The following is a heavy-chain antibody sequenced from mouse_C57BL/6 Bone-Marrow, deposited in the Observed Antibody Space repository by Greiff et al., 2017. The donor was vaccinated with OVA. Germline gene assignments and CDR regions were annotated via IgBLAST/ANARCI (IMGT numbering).Heavy chain of an antibody. CDR1: GFTFSDYG. V-gene: IGHV5-17*01. CDR3: ARGRLRQVDY. D-gene: IGHD2-4*01. J-gene: IGHJ2*01. Sequence: EVQLVESGGGLVKPGGSLKLSCAASGFTFSDYGMHWVRQAPEKGLEWVAYISSGSSTIYYADTVKGRFTISRDNAKNTLFLQMTSLRSEDTAMYYCARGRLRQVDYWGQGTTLTVSS. CDR2: ISSGSSTI.